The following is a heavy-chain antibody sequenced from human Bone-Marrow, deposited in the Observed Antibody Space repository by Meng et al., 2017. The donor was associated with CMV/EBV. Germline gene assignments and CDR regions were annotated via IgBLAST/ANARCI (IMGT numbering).Heavy chain of an antibody. CDR1: GGSVSSGSYY. CDR2: IYYSGST. CDR3: ARLSAMVDY. Sequence: SETLSLTCTVSGGSVSSGSYYWSWILQPPGKGLEWIGYIYYSGSTNYNPSLKSRVTISVDTSKNQFSLKLSSVTAADTAVYYCARLSAMVDYWGQGTLVTVSS. D-gene: IGHD5-18*01. J-gene: IGHJ4*02. V-gene: IGHV4-61*01.